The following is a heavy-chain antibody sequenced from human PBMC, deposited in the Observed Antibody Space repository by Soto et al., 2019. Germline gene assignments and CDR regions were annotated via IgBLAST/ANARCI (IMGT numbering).Heavy chain of an antibody. V-gene: IGHV3-48*01. CDR2: ISVTSSTI. CDR1: GFTFNTFG. D-gene: IGHD3-9*01. Sequence: EVQLVESGGVLAQPGGSLRLSCAASGFTFNTFGMNWVRQAPGKGLEWISYISVTSSTIHYADSVKGRFAISSDNDKNSLFLEMDSLRVEDTAVYYCARDGAMTGVFDYWGPGTVVTVSS. J-gene: IGHJ4*02. CDR3: ARDGAMTGVFDY.